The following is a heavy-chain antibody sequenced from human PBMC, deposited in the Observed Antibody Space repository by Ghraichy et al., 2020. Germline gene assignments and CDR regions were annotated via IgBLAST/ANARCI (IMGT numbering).Heavy chain of an antibody. V-gene: IGHV1-18*01. CDR1: GYRFSNFS. Sequence: ASVKVSCKASGYRFSNFSLTWVRQAPGQGLEWMGWISVNNGNTNYAQKFQDRVIMTTDTSTNTAYMELSSLRSDDTAIYYCARVVGTPVDAFDIWGQGTMVTVSS. CDR3: ARVVGTPVDAFDI. D-gene: IGHD1-26*01. CDR2: ISVNNGNT. J-gene: IGHJ3*02.